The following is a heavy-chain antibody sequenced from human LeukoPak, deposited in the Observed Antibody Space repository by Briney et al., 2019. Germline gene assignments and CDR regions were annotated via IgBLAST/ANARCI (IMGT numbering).Heavy chain of an antibody. J-gene: IGHJ5*02. Sequence: GGSLRLSCAASGFTFSSYSMNWVRQAPGKGLEWVSYISSSSSTIYYADSVKGRFTISRDNAKNSLYLQMNSLRAEDTAVYYCARDSMTGVGWFDPWGQGTLVTVSS. V-gene: IGHV3-48*04. CDR1: GFTFSSYS. CDR3: ARDSMTGVGWFDP. D-gene: IGHD1-20*01. CDR2: ISSSSSTI.